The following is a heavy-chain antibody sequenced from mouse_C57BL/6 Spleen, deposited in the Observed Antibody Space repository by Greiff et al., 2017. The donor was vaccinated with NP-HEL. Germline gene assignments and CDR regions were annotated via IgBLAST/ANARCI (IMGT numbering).Heavy chain of an antibody. J-gene: IGHJ3*01. CDR2: IYPGDGDT. CDR3: AKDSSGYEFAY. Sequence: QVHVKQSGPELVKPGASVKISCKASGYAFSSSWMNWVKQRPGKGLEWIGRIYPGDGDTNYNGKFKGKATLTADKSSSTAYMQLSSLTSEDSAVYFCAKDSSGYEFAYWGQGTLVTVSA. V-gene: IGHV1-82*01. CDR1: GYAFSSSW. D-gene: IGHD3-2*02.